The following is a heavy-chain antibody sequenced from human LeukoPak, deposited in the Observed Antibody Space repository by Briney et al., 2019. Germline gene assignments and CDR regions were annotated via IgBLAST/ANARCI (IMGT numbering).Heavy chain of an antibody. CDR1: AFTFSDYS. V-gene: IGHV3-48*01. J-gene: IGHJ4*02. CDR2: ISGRSSTI. D-gene: IGHD1-26*01. Sequence: GGSPRLSCAASAFTFSDYSMNWVRQAPGKGLEWISYISGRSSTIYYADSVKGRFTISRDNAKNSMYLQMNSLRAEDTAVYYCARDRIKSGSYYFDYWGQGTLVTVSS. CDR3: ARDRIKSGSYYFDY.